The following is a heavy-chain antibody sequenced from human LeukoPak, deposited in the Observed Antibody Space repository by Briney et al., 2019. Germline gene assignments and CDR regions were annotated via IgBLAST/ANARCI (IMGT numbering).Heavy chain of an antibody. CDR1: GGTFSNYA. J-gene: IGHJ4*02. D-gene: IGHD6-19*01. CDR2: ISAYNGNT. Sequence: ASVKVSCKASGGTFSNYAISWVRQAPGQGLEWMGWISAYNGNTNYAQKLQGRVTMTTDTSTSTAYMELRSLRSDDTAVYYCASGIPYSSGWPYYFDYWGQGTLVTVSS. CDR3: ASGIPYSSGWPYYFDY. V-gene: IGHV1-18*01.